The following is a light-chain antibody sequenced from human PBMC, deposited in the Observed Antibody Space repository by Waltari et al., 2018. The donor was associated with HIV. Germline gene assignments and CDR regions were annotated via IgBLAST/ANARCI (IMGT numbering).Light chain of an antibody. J-gene: IGLJ2*01. CDR1: SSDVCGYNF. CDR2: EVS. Sequence: QSALTQPASVSGSPGQSITISCTGTSSDVCGYNFVSWYQQHPGKAPKLMIYEVSNRPSGVSNRFSGSKSGNTASLTISGLQAEDEANYSCSSYTSSSTVVFGGGTKLTVL. V-gene: IGLV2-14*01. CDR3: SSYTSSSTVV.